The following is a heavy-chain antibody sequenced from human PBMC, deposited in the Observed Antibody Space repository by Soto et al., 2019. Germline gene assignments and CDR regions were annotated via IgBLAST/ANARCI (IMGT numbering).Heavy chain of an antibody. CDR3: ARDLWGYCGTDCYPLDV. CDR2: MYNTGST. CDR1: GGSISRYY. V-gene: IGHV4-59*01. J-gene: IGHJ6*02. Sequence: SETLSLTCTVSGGSISRYYRSWIRQPPGKGQEWIGYMYNTGSTVYNPSFKSRVTISVDTSKNQFSLKLNSVTAADTAVYYCARDLWGYCGTDCYPLDVWGQGTTVTVSS. D-gene: IGHD2-21*02.